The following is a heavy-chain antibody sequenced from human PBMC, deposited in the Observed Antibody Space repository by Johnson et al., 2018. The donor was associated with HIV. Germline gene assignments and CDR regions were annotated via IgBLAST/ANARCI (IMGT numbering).Heavy chain of an antibody. Sequence: VQLVESGGGLVQPGGSLRLSCAGSGFTFDDYAMHWVRQAPGKGLEWVSGISWNSGSIGYADSVKGRFTISRDNVKNSLYLQMDSLRDEDTAFYYCARDPTIEASRLTGDFGAFDIWGQGTMVSVS. CDR2: ISWNSGSI. CDR1: GFTFDDYA. D-gene: IGHD7-27*01. V-gene: IGHV3-9*01. CDR3: ARDPTIEASRLTGDFGAFDI. J-gene: IGHJ3*02.